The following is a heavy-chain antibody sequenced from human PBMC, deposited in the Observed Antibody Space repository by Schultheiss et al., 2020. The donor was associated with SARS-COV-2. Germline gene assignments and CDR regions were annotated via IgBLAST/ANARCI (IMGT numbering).Heavy chain of an antibody. CDR1: GFTFSGSA. J-gene: IGHJ5*02. D-gene: IGHD1-26*01. CDR3: ARGVGGWFDP. Sequence: GGSLRLSCAASGFTFSGSAMHWVRQASGKGLEWVGRIRSKANSYATAYAASVKGRFTISRDNAKNSLYLQMNSLRAEDTAVYYCARGVGGWFDPWGQGTLVTVSS. V-gene: IGHV3-73*01. CDR2: IRSKANSYAT.